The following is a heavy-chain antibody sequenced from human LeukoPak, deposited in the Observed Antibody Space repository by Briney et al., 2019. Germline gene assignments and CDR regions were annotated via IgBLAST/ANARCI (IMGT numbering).Heavy chain of an antibody. CDR2: INPNSGGT. Sequence: ASVTVSCKASGYTFTGYYMHWVRQAPGQGLEWMGWINPNSGGTNYAQKLQGRVTMTTDTSTSTAYMELRSLRSDDTAVYYCARDPRYCSGGSCYLNWFDPWGQGTLVTVSS. J-gene: IGHJ5*02. CDR1: GYTFTGYY. V-gene: IGHV1-2*02. CDR3: ARDPRYCSGGSCYLNWFDP. D-gene: IGHD2-15*01.